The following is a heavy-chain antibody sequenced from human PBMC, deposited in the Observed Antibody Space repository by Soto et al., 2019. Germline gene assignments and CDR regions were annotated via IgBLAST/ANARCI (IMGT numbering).Heavy chain of an antibody. CDR1: GYTFTSYD. V-gene: IGHV1-8*01. D-gene: IGHD3-22*01. J-gene: IGHJ4*02. CDR2: MNPNSGNT. Sequence: QVQLVQSGAEVKKPGASVKVSCKASGYTFTSYDINWVRQATGQGLEWMGWMNPNSGNTGYAQKFQGRVTMTRNTSISTAYMELSSLRSEDTAVYYCARAGEWYYDSSGYYQSWGQGTLVTVSS. CDR3: ARAGEWYYDSSGYYQS.